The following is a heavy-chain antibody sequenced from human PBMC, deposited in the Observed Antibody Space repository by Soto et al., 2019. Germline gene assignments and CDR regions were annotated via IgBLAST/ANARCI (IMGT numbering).Heavy chain of an antibody. CDR1: GYSISSGHH. V-gene: IGHV4-38-2*01. J-gene: IGHJ5*02. CDR2: MYQSGTT. D-gene: IGHD1-26*01. CDR3: ARRSSGSYGWFDP. Sequence: SETLSLTCVVSGYSISSGHHLGWVRQPPGKGLEWIGLMYQSGTTYYNPSLKSRVTMTVDTSKNQFSLNLNSVSAADTAVYYCARRSSGSYGWFDPWGQGTLVTVSS.